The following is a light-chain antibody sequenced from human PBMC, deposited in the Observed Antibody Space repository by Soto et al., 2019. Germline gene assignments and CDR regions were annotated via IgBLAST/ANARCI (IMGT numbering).Light chain of an antibody. CDR3: QQYVSSPWA. CDR2: GAS. V-gene: IGKV3-20*01. Sequence: EIVLAQSPGTLSLSPGERATLSCRASQSVTNSFVAWYQQKPGQAPSLLIDGASRRATGIPDRFTGSGSGTDFTLTISRLEPEDFAVYYCQQYVSSPWAVGQGTKVEI. CDR1: QSVTNSF. J-gene: IGKJ1*01.